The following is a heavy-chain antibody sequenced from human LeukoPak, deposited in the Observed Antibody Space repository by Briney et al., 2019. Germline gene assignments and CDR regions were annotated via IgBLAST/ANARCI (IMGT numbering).Heavy chain of an antibody. CDR3: AREADYDFWSGYYPNGYYYYGMDV. J-gene: IGHJ6*02. CDR2: ISSSGSTI. Sequence: PGGSLRLSCAASGFTFSDYYMSWLRQAPGKGLEWVSYISSSGSTIYYADSVKGRFTISRDNAKNSLYLQMNSLRAEDTAVYYCAREADYDFWSGYYPNGYYYYGMDVWGQGTTVTVSS. V-gene: IGHV3-11*01. CDR1: GFTFSDYY. D-gene: IGHD3-3*01.